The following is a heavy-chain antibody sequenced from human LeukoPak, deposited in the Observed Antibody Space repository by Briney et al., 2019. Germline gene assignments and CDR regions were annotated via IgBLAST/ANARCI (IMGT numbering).Heavy chain of an antibody. V-gene: IGHV3-15*01. CDR3: TTDWHIVVVPAATTLHFDY. Sequence: GGSLRPSCAASGFTFSNAWMSWVRQAPGKGLEWVGRIKSKTDGGTTDYAAPVKGRFTISRDDSKNTLYLQMNSLKTEDTAVYYCTTDWHIVVVPAATTLHFDYWGQGTLVTVSS. J-gene: IGHJ4*02. CDR2: IKSKTDGGTT. CDR1: GFTFSNAW. D-gene: IGHD2-2*01.